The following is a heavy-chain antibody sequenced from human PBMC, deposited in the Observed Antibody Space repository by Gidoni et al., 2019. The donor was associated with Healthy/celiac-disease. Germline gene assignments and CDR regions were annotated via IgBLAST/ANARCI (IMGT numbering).Heavy chain of an antibody. V-gene: IGHV4-59*11. CDR2: FYYSGST. D-gene: IGHD1-26*01. J-gene: IGHJ3*02. CDR1: DGSSCSHY. Sequence: VHLQESGTGLVSPSQLLSSTCTVADGSSCSHYWSWIWQPAGKGLEWSGYFYYSGSTNYSPSVKPRVHISVDTSKHHFSLKLSSVTAADAPVYYCARDRVVRSTTSVFDIWGQGTIVTVSS. CDR3: ARDRVVRSTTSVFDI.